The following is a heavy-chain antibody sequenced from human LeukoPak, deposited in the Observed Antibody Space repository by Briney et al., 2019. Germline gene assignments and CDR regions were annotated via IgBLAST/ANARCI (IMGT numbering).Heavy chain of an antibody. CDR3: ARHVSSSSWAYDSSAYAFDY. CDR2: IYYSGST. Sequence: SETLPLTCTVSGGSISSYYWSWIRQPPGKGPEWIGYIYYSGSTNYNSSLKSRVTISVDTSKNQFSLKLTSVTAADTAVYYCARHVSSSSWAYDSSAYAFDYWGQGTLVTVSS. D-gene: IGHD3-22*01. V-gene: IGHV4-59*08. CDR1: GGSISSYY. J-gene: IGHJ4*02.